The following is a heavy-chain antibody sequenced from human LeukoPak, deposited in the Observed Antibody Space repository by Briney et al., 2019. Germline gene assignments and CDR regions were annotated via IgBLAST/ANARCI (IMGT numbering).Heavy chain of an antibody. D-gene: IGHD3-10*01. J-gene: IGHJ5*02. V-gene: IGHV1-8*03. CDR1: GYTFTSYD. Sequence: EASVKVSCKASGYTFTSYDINWVRQATGQGLEWMGWMNPNSCNTGYAQKFQGRVTITRNTSISTAYMELSRLRSDGTAVYYCARGGDYYGSGSYYFWRGNTENNWFDPWGQGTLVTVSS. CDR3: ARGGDYYGSGSYYFWRGNTENNWFDP. CDR2: MNPNSCNT.